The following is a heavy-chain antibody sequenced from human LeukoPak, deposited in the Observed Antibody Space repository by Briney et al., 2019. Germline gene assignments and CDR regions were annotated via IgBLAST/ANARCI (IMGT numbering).Heavy chain of an antibody. Sequence: GGSLRLSCAASGFTFSSYEMNWVRQAPGKGLEWVSYISSSGSTIYYTDSVKGRFTISRDNAKNSLYLQMNSLRAEDTAMFYCASSPKGQLWNLKVWGQGTLVTVSS. CDR1: GFTFSSYE. J-gene: IGHJ4*02. CDR3: ASSPKGQLWNLKV. D-gene: IGHD5-18*01. V-gene: IGHV3-48*03. CDR2: ISSSGSTI.